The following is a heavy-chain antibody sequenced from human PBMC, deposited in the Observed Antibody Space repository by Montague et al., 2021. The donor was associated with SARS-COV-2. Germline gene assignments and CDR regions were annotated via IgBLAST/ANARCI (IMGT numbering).Heavy chain of an antibody. CDR3: ARERSPKV. Sequence: SLILSCAASGFTFSSYAMHWVRQAPVKGLEWVAVISYDGSNKYYADSVKGRFTISRGNSKNTLYLRMNSLRAEDTAVYYCARERSPKVWGQGTTVTVSS. J-gene: IGHJ6*02. CDR2: ISYDGSNK. CDR1: GFTFSSYA. V-gene: IGHV3-30-3*01.